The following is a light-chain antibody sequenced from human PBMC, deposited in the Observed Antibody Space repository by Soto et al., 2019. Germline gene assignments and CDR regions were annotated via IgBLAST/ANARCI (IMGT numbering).Light chain of an antibody. CDR1: SSNIGTNA. Sequence: QSVLTQPPSASGTPGQRVTFSCSGSSSNIGTNAVNWYQQLPGTAPKLIIYTDNQRPSGVPDRFSGSKSGTSASLAISGLXXXXXXXYYCAAWDASLSAVVFGGGTKL. CDR2: TDN. CDR3: AAWDASLSAVV. V-gene: IGLV1-44*01. J-gene: IGLJ2*01.